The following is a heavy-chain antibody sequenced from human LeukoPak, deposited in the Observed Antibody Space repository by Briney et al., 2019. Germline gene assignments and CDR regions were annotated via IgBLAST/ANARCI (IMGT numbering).Heavy chain of an antibody. V-gene: IGHV4-39*07. Sequence: SETLSLTCTVSGGSISSSSYYWGWIRQPPGKGLEWIGSIYYSGSTYYNPSLKSRVTISVDTSKNQFSLKLSSVTAADTAVYYCARGLEGELWSWFDPWGQGTLVTVSS. CDR2: IYYSGST. CDR1: GGSISSSSYY. J-gene: IGHJ5*02. CDR3: ARGLEGELWSWFDP. D-gene: IGHD3-16*01.